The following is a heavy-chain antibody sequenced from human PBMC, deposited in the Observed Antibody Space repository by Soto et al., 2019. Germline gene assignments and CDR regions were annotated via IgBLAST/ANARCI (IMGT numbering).Heavy chain of an antibody. CDR2: MNPNSGNT. CDR3: ARGSEVTAAFYWFDP. J-gene: IGHJ5*02. CDR1: GYTFTSYY. D-gene: IGHD2-2*01. Sequence: ASVKVSCKASGYTFTSYYMHWVRQAPGQGLEWMGRMNPNSGNTGYAQKFQGRVTMTRNTSISTAYMELSSLRSEDTAVYYCARGSEVTAAFYWFDPWGQGTLVTVSS. V-gene: IGHV1-8*02.